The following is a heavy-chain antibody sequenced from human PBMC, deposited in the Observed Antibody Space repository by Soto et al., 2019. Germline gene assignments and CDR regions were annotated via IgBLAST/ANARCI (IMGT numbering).Heavy chain of an antibody. D-gene: IGHD6-13*01. CDR3: ATQYSSSWYYYYYYGMDV. J-gene: IGHJ6*02. CDR2: IIPIFGTA. CDR1: GGTFSSYA. V-gene: IGHV1-69*06. Sequence: QVQLVQSGAEVKKPGSSVKVSCKASGGTFSSYAISWVRQAPGQGLEWMGAIIPIFGTANYAQKFQGRVTITADKSTSTAYMELSSLRSEDTAVYYCATQYSSSWYYYYYYGMDVWGQGTTVTVSS.